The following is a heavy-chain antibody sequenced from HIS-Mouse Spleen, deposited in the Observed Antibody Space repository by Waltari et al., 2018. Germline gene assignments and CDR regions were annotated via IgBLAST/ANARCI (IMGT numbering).Heavy chain of an antibody. Sequence: QLQLQESGPGLVKPSETLSLTCTVSGGSISSSSYYWGWIRQPPGKGLEWIGSIYYRWSTHSTPSLKSLGTISVDTSKNQFSLKLSSVTAADTAVYYCAREIPYSSSWYDWYFDLWGRGTLVTVSS. J-gene: IGHJ2*01. CDR2: IYYRWST. D-gene: IGHD6-13*01. CDR3: AREIPYSSSWYDWYFDL. CDR1: GGSISSSSYY. V-gene: IGHV4-39*07.